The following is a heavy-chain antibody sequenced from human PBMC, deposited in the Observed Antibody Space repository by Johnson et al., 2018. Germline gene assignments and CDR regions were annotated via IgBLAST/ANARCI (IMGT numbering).Heavy chain of an antibody. D-gene: IGHD4-11*01. CDR2: IYTSGST. V-gene: IGHV4-61*02. CDR3: ARIALIDYLLDV. Sequence: QVQLQESGPGLVKPSQTLSLTCTVSGGSISSGSYYWSWIRQPAGKGLEWIGRIYTSGSTNYNTSLKSRVTISEDTSKYQFSLKTSSVTAADTAVYYWARIALIDYLLDVWGKGTTVTVSS. CDR1: GGSISSGSYY. J-gene: IGHJ6*04.